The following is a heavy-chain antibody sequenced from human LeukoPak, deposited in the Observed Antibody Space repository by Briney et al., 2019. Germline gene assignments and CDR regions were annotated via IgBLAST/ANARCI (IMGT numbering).Heavy chain of an antibody. D-gene: IGHD6-19*01. CDR2: ISAYNGNT. V-gene: IGHV1-18*01. J-gene: IGHJ6*02. Sequence: ASVKVSCKASGYTFTSYGISWVRQAPGQGLEWMGWISAYNGNTNYAQKLQGRVTMTTDTPTSTAYMELRSLRSDDTAVYYCARASSIAVADTIYYYHGMDVWGQGTTVTVSS. CDR3: ARASSIAVADTIYYYHGMDV. CDR1: GYTFTSYG.